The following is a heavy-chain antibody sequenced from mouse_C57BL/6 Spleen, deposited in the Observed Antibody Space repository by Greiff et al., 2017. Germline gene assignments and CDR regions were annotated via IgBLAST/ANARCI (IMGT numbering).Heavy chain of an antibody. V-gene: IGHV5-6*01. CDR2: ISSGGSYT. Sequence: EVKVVESGGDLVKPGGSLKLSCAASGFTFSSYGMSWVRQTPDKRLEWVATISSGGSYTYYPDSVKGRFTISRDNAKHTLYLQMSSLKSEDTAMYYCARQGGTLYYFDYWGQGTTLTVSS. CDR1: GFTFSSYG. J-gene: IGHJ2*01. D-gene: IGHD4-1*01. CDR3: ARQGGTLYYFDY.